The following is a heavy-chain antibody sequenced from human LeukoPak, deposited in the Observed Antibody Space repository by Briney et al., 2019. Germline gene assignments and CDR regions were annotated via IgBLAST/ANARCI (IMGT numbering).Heavy chain of an antibody. Sequence: ASVKVSCKASGYTFTGYYMHWVRQAPGQGLEWMGWINPNSGGTNYAQKFQGRVTMTRDTSISTAHMELSRLRSDDTAVYYCAREDRIAAAGLNYWGQGTLVTVSS. J-gene: IGHJ4*02. CDR1: GYTFTGYY. D-gene: IGHD6-13*01. CDR3: AREDRIAAAGLNY. CDR2: INPNSGGT. V-gene: IGHV1-2*02.